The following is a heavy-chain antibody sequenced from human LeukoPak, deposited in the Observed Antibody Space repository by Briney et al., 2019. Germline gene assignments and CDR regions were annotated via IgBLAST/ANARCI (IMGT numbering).Heavy chain of an antibody. D-gene: IGHD6-19*01. V-gene: IGHV3-7*02. Sequence: GGSLRLSCAASGFTFSSYWMHWVRQAPGKGLEWVANIKLDGAEKYYVDSVKGRFTISRDNVRNSLYLQMNSLRVEDTAVYYCARYIGPNIAVAGSDYWGQETLVTVSS. CDR2: IKLDGAEK. CDR3: ARYIGPNIAVAGSDY. J-gene: IGHJ4*02. CDR1: GFTFSSYW.